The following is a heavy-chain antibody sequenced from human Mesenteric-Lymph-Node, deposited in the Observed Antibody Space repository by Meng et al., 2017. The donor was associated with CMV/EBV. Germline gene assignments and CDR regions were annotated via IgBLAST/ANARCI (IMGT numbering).Heavy chain of an antibody. Sequence: ASGFTFDDYGMSWVRQAPGKGLEWVCGVNWNGGGTACGDSVKGRFTISRDNAKNSVYLQMDSLRGEDTALYFCARDSGVKFAYFDYWGQGALVTVSS. CDR1: GFTFDDYG. CDR3: ARDSGVKFAYFDY. J-gene: IGHJ4*02. D-gene: IGHD1-26*01. V-gene: IGHV3-20*03. CDR2: VNWNGGGT.